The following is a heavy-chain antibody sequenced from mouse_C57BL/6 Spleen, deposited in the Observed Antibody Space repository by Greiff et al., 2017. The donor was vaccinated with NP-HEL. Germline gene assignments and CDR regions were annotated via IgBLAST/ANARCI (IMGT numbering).Heavy chain of an antibody. CDR3: ARRNGYDAWFAY. CDR1: GYTFTDYN. V-gene: IGHV1-18*01. Sequence: EVQLQQSGPELVKPGASVKIPCKASGYTFTDYNMDWVKQSHGKSLEWIGDINPNNGGTIYNQKFKGKATLTVDKSSSTAYMELRSLTSEDTAVYYCARRNGYDAWFAYWGQGTLVTVSA. J-gene: IGHJ3*01. D-gene: IGHD2-2*01. CDR2: INPNNGGT.